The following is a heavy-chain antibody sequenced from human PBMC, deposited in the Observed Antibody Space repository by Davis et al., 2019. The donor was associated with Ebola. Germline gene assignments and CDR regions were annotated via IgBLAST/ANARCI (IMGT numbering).Heavy chain of an antibody. Sequence: PGGSLRLSCAVYGGSFSGYYWSWIRQPPGKGLEWIGEINHSGSTNYNPSLKSRVTISVDTSKNQFSLKLSSVTAADTAVYYCARVVVVITKPRWFDPWGQGTLVTVSS. V-gene: IGHV4-34*01. CDR2: INHSGST. D-gene: IGHD3-22*01. J-gene: IGHJ5*02. CDR3: ARVVVVITKPRWFDP. CDR1: GGSFSGYY.